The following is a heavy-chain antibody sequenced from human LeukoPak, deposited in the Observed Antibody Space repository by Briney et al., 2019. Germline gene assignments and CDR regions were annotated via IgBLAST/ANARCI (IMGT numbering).Heavy chain of an antibody. CDR3: ARDGRFAAYEPDY. Sequence: ASVKVSCKASGYTFTSYGISWVRQAPGQGLEWMGWISAYDGNTNYAQKFQGRVTMTTDTSTSTAHMELRSLRYDDTAVYYCARDGRFAAYEPDYWGQGTLVTVSS. D-gene: IGHD1-26*01. V-gene: IGHV1-18*01. CDR1: GYTFTSYG. CDR2: ISAYDGNT. J-gene: IGHJ4*02.